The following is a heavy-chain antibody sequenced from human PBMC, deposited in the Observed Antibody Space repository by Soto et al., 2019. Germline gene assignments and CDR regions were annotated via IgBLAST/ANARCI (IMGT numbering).Heavy chain of an antibody. D-gene: IGHD1-20*01. V-gene: IGHV1-69*02. CDR1: GGTFSSYT. CDR2: IIPILGIA. CDR3: ARGSVLLEASDI. Sequence: QVQLVQSGAEVKKPGSSVKVSCKASGGTFSSYTISWVRQAPGQGLEWMGRIIPILGIANYAQKFQGRVTITADKSTSTAYMELSSLRSEDTAVYYCARGSVLLEASDIWGQGTMVTVSS. J-gene: IGHJ3*02.